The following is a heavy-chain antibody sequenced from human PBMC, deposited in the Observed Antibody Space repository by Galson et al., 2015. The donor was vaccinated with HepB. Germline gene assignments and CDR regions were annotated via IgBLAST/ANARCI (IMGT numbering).Heavy chain of an antibody. V-gene: IGHV3-23*01. D-gene: IGHD6-13*01. CDR1: GFTFSSCA. CDR2: ISGSGGST. Sequence: SLRLSFAASGFTFSSCAMSWVRQAPGKGLEWVSAISGSGGSTYYADSVKGRFTISRDNSKNTLYLQMNSLRAEGTAVYHCAKDQFYSSSWYFDYWGQGTLVTVSS. CDR3: AKDQFYSSSWYFDY. J-gene: IGHJ4*02.